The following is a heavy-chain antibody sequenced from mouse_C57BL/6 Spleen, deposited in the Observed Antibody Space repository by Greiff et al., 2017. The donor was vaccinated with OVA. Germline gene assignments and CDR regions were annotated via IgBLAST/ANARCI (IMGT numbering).Heavy chain of an antibody. V-gene: IGHV3-6*01. J-gene: IGHJ4*01. D-gene: IGHD2-3*01. Sequence: EVQVVESGPGLVKPSQSLSLTCSVTGYSITSGYYWNWIRQFPGNKLEWMGYISYDGSNNYNPSLKNRISITRDTSKNQFFLKLNSVTTEDTATYYCATWLLRDAMDYWGQGTSVTVSS. CDR3: ATWLLRDAMDY. CDR2: ISYDGSN. CDR1: GYSITSGYY.